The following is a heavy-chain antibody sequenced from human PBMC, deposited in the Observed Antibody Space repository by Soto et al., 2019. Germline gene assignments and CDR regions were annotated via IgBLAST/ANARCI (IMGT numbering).Heavy chain of an antibody. J-gene: IGHJ5*02. V-gene: IGHV3-11*06. CDR3: ARVLTPYGDYLDWFDP. CDR1: GFTFSDYY. D-gene: IGHD4-17*01. CDR2: ISSSSSYT. Sequence: GGSLRLSCAASGFTFSDYYMSWIRQAPGKGLEWVSYISSSSSYTNYADSVKGRFTISRDNAKNSLYLQMNSLRAEDTAVYYCARVLTPYGDYLDWFDPWGQGTLVTVSS.